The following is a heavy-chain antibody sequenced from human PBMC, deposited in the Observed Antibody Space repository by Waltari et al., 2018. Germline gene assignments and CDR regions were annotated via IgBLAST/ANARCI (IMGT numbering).Heavy chain of an antibody. Sequence: QVQLVQSGSELKKPGASVKVSCKASGYTFTTYALNWVRQAPGKGLEWMGGINTHPGNPAYAQGLTVQVVFSVDTYVSTTYLQISNLKAEDTAVYYCARPSGPYYYYGMDVWGQGTTVTVSS. CDR3: ARPSGPYYYYGMDV. J-gene: IGHJ6*02. V-gene: IGHV7-4-1*02. CDR2: INTHPGNP. CDR1: GYTFTTYA. D-gene: IGHD5-12*01.